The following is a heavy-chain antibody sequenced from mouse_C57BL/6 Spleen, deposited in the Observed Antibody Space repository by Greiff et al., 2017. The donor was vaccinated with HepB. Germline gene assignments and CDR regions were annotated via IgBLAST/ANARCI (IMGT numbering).Heavy chain of an antibody. CDR3: ARRNYGSSYDYFDY. Sequence: VEPGASVKIPCKASGYTFTDYNMDWVKQSHGKSLEWIGDINPNNGGTIYNQKFKGKATLTVDKSSSTAYMELRSLTSEDTAVYYCARRNYGSSYDYFDYWGQGTTLTVSS. CDR1: GYTFTDYN. J-gene: IGHJ2*01. CDR2: INPNNGGT. V-gene: IGHV1-18*01. D-gene: IGHD1-1*01.